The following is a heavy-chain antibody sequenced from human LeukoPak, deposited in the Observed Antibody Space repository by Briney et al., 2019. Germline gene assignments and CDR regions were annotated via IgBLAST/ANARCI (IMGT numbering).Heavy chain of an antibody. CDR1: GFTSRSYA. CDR3: AKAAVAYPKDFDY. Sequence: GGSLRLSCAASGFTSRSYAMTWVRQSPGKGLEWVSAIIGSAGSTYYADSVKGRFTISRDNSKDTMYLQMNSLRAEDTAVYYCAKAAVAYPKDFDYWGQGTLVTVSS. V-gene: IGHV3-23*01. CDR2: IIGSAGST. J-gene: IGHJ4*02. D-gene: IGHD6-19*01.